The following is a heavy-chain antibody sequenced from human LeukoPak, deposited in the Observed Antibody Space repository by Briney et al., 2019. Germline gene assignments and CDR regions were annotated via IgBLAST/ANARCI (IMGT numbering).Heavy chain of an antibody. J-gene: IGHJ6*02. CDR2: IKQDGSEK. D-gene: IGHD3-16*01. V-gene: IGHV3-7*01. CDR1: GFTFSSYW. CDR3: ATGTNWDYYYYGMDV. Sequence: GGSLRLSCAASGFTFSSYWMSWVRQAPGKGLEWVANIKQDGSEKYYVDSVKGRFTISRDNAKNSLYLQMNSLRAEDTAVYYCATGTNWDYYYYGMDVWGQGTTVTVSS.